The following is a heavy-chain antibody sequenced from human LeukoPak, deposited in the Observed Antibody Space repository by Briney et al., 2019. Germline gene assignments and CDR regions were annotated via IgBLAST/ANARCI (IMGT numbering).Heavy chain of an antibody. V-gene: IGHV4-34*01. CDR1: GESFSGYY. Sequence: SETLSLTCAVSGESFSGYYWNWIRQSPGKGLEWIGEINHSGSTNYNPSLKSRVTISVDTSKNQFSLKLSSVTAADTAVYYCARGRTGYQLLPTKKDYSYYYMDVWDKGTTVTVSS. CDR2: INHSGST. D-gene: IGHD2-2*01. CDR3: ARGRTGYQLLPTKKDYSYYYMDV. J-gene: IGHJ6*03.